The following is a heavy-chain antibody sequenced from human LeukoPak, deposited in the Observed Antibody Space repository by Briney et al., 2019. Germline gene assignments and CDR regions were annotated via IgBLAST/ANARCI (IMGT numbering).Heavy chain of an antibody. D-gene: IGHD3-22*01. V-gene: IGHV3-11*04. Sequence: GGSLRLSCAASGFTFSDYYMSWIRHAPGKGLEWVSYISSSGSTIYYADSVKGRFTISRDNSKNTLYLQTNSLRAEDTAVYYCAKDLYYDSSGYYYGTHFQHWGQGTLVTVSS. CDR3: AKDLYYDSSGYYYGTHFQH. CDR2: ISSSGSTI. J-gene: IGHJ1*01. CDR1: GFTFSDYY.